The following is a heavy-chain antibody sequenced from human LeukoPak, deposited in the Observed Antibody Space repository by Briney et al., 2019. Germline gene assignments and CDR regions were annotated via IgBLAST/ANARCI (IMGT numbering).Heavy chain of an antibody. CDR3: ARAKAYFFDY. CDR1: GFTFSNYA. V-gene: IGHV3-64*02. Sequence: GGTLRLSCAASGFTFSNYAMHWVRQAPGKGLQYVSDISSNGGSTYYADSVKGRFTISRDNSKNTLYLQMGSLRAEDMAVYYCARAKAYFFDYWGQGTLVTVSS. J-gene: IGHJ4*02. CDR2: ISSNGGST.